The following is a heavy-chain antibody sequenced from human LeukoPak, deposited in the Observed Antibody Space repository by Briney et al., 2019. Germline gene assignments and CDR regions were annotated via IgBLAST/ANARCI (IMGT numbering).Heavy chain of an antibody. D-gene: IGHD5-18*01. CDR1: GYTFTSYD. J-gene: IGHJ4*02. CDR2: MNPNSDNA. Sequence: ASVKVSCKASGYTFTSYDINWVRQAPGQGLEWMGWMNPNSDNAGYAQKFQGRVTMTRNPSISTAYMELSSLRSEDTAVYYCARNVRDTGAFDYWGQGTLVTVSS. V-gene: IGHV1-8*01. CDR3: ARNVRDTGAFDY.